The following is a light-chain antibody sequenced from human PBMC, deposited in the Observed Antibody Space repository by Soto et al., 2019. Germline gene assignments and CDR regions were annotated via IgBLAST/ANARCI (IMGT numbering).Light chain of an antibody. CDR2: GNS. V-gene: IGLV1-40*01. CDR1: SSNIGAGYD. CDR3: QSYDSSLSGCV. Sequence: QSALTQPPSVSGAPGQRVTISCTGSSSNIGAGYDVHWYQQLPGTAPKLLIYGNSNRPSGVPDRFSGSKSGTSASLAITGLQAEDDADYYCQSYDSSLSGCVFGGGTKLTVL. J-gene: IGLJ3*02.